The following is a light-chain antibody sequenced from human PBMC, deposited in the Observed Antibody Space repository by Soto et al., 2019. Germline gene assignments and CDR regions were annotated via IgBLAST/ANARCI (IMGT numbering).Light chain of an antibody. CDR2: EVS. CDR3: SSYTNSSSWV. J-gene: IGLJ3*02. Sequence: QSALTQPASVSGSLGQSITISCTGTSSDVGYYNYVSWNQQHPGKAPQPIIYEVSYRPSGVSSRFSGSKSGNTASLTISGLQAEDEGEYYCSSYTNSSSWVFGGGTQLTVL. V-gene: IGLV2-14*01. CDR1: SSDVGYYNY.